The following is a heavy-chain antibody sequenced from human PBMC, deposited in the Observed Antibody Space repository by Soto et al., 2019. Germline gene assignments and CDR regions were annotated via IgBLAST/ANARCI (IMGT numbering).Heavy chain of an antibody. V-gene: IGHV4-4*02. CDR1: GGSISSSNW. Sequence: PSETLSLTCAVSGGSISSSNWWIWVRQPPGKGLEWIGEIYHSGSTNYNPSLKSRVTISVDKSKNQFSLKLNSVTAADTAVYYYARWVYAINGLDVWGQGTTVTVSS. CDR3: ARWVYAINGLDV. D-gene: IGHD2-8*01. CDR2: IYHSGST. J-gene: IGHJ6*02.